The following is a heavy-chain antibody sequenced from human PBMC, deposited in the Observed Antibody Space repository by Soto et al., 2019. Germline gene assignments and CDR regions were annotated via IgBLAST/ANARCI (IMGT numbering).Heavy chain of an antibody. CDR3: AILDFGDYLLSYGVDV. J-gene: IGHJ6*02. Sequence: EVQLVESGGALVHPGGSLRLSCAVSGFPFRSYEMNWVRQAPGKGPEWVSYITSSSDAIYYAASVKGRLTVSRDNAKNSLYLQMNSLRAEDTAVYYCAILDFGDYLLSYGVDVWGQGTTVTVSS. CDR2: ITSSSDAI. CDR1: GFPFRSYE. D-gene: IGHD4-17*01. V-gene: IGHV3-48*03.